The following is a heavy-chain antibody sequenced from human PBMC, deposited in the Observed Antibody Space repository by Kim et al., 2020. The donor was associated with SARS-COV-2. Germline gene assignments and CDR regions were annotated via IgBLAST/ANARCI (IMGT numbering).Heavy chain of an antibody. CDR2: MYYSGST. CDR3: ARETPGGSGSYYSLWDY. Sequence: SETLSLTCTVSGGSITSGGYYWSWIRQHPGKGLEWIGYMYYSGSTYYNPSLKSRVSISVDTSKNQFSLKLSSVTAADTAVYYCARETPGGSGSYYSLWDYWGQGTTVTVSS. D-gene: IGHD3-10*01. J-gene: IGHJ4*02. V-gene: IGHV4-31*03. CDR1: GGSITSGGYY.